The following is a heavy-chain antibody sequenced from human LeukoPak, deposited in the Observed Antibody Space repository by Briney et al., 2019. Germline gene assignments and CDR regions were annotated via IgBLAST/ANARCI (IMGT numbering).Heavy chain of an antibody. V-gene: IGHV4-34*01. CDR3: ARGYCSSTSCYFWGYYYGMDV. CDR2: INHSGST. Sequence: PSGTLSLTCAVYGGSFSGYYWSWIRQPPGKGLEWIGEINHSGSTNYNPSLKSRVTISVDTSKNQFSLKLSSVTAADSAVYYCARGYCSSTSCYFWGYYYGMDVWGQGTTVTVSS. CDR1: GGSFSGYY. J-gene: IGHJ6*02. D-gene: IGHD2-2*01.